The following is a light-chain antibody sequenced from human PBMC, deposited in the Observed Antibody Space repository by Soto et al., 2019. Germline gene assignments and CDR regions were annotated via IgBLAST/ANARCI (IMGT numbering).Light chain of an antibody. CDR3: QQYNTYSSLT. Sequence: DIQMTQSPSTLSASIGDRFTITFRFSQSLDNCLAWYQQKPGKAPKLLIYDASSLESGVPSRFSGSGYGTEFTLTISSLQPDDFATYYCQQYNTYSSLTFGGGTKVDIK. CDR1: QSLDNC. CDR2: DAS. J-gene: IGKJ4*01. V-gene: IGKV1-5*01.